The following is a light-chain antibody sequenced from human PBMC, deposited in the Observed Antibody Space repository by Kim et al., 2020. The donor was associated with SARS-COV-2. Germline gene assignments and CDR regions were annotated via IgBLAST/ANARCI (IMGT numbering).Light chain of an antibody. CDR2: DIS. CDR3: CSFTMNVTWV. V-gene: IGLV2-23*02. J-gene: IGLJ3*02. CDR1: LSDVGTFSL. Sequence: QSALTQPASLSGSPGQSITIPCSGTLSDVGTFSLISWYQQQPGKAPRLIIFDISQRPSGISGRFSGSKSGNTASLTISDLQPDDEADYFCCSFTMNVTWVFGGGTKLTVL.